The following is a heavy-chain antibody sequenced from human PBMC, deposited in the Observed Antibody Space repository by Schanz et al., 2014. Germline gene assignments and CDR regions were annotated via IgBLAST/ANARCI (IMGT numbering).Heavy chain of an antibody. CDR1: GFTVSSNY. CDR3: ARPSDSSWYMDV. CDR2: IYSDGRT. J-gene: IGHJ6*03. V-gene: IGHV3-66*01. Sequence: VQLVESGGGLVQPGGSLRLSCVASGFTVSSNYMSWVRQAPGKGLEWVSVIYSDGRTYYGDSVKGRFTISRDNSKNTLFLQMSSLRAEDTAVYYCARPSDSSWYMDVWGKGTTVTVSS. D-gene: IGHD2-21*02.